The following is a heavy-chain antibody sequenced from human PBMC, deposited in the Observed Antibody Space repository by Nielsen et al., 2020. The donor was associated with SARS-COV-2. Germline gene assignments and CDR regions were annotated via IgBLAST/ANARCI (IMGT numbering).Heavy chain of an antibody. V-gene: IGHV1-58*01. D-gene: IGHD4-11*01. Sequence: SVKVSCKASGFTFTSSAVQWVRQARGQRLEWIGWIVVGSGNTNYAQKFQERVTITRDMSTSTAYMELSSLRSDDTAVYYCARGDNTVTTYYFDYWGQGTLVTVSS. CDR1: GFTFTSSA. CDR3: ARGDNTVTTYYFDY. J-gene: IGHJ4*02. CDR2: IVVGSGNT.